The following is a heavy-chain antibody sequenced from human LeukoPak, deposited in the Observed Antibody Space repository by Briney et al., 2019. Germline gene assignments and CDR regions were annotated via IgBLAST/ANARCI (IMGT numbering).Heavy chain of an antibody. J-gene: IGHJ4*02. Sequence: ASVKVSCKASGYTFTSYGISWVRQAPGQGLEWMGWISAYNGNTNYAQKFQGRVTMTRNTSISTAYMELSSLRSEDTAVYYCARGGEYDSSGYYYEDYWGQGTLVTVSS. D-gene: IGHD3-22*01. CDR3: ARGGEYDSSGYYYEDY. CDR1: GYTFTSYG. CDR2: ISAYNGNT. V-gene: IGHV1-18*01.